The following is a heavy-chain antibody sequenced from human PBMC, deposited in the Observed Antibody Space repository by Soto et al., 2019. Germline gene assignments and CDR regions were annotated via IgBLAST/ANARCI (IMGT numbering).Heavy chain of an antibody. V-gene: IGHV6-1*01. Sequence: PSQTLSLTCAISGDSVSSNSAAWNWIRQSPSRGLEWLGRTYYRSKWYNDYAVSVKSRITINPDTSKNQFSLQLNSVTPEDTAVYYCARGGVPYCSSTSCRYYYYYMDVWGKGTTVTVSS. CDR3: ARGGVPYCSSTSCRYYYYYMDV. CDR2: TYYRSKWYN. CDR1: GDSVSSNSAA. J-gene: IGHJ6*03. D-gene: IGHD2-2*01.